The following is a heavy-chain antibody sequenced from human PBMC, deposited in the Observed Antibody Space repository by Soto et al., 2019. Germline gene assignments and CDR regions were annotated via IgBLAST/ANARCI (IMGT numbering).Heavy chain of an antibody. V-gene: IGHV1-8*01. J-gene: IGHJ5*02. CDR1: GYTFTSYD. Sequence: QVQLVQSGAEVKKPGASVKVSCKASGYTFTSYDINWVRQATGQGLEWMGWMNPNSGNTGYAQKFQGRVTMTRNTSISTAYMELGSMRSEDTAVYYCARGLDYDILTGSRWFDPWGQGTLVTVSS. CDR2: MNPNSGNT. D-gene: IGHD3-9*01. CDR3: ARGLDYDILTGSRWFDP.